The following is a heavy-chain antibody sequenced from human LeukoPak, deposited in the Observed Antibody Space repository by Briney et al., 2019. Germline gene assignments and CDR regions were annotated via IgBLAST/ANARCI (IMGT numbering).Heavy chain of an antibody. CDR1: GFTFSSYA. CDR3: AKSPTVDAAFDI. D-gene: IGHD4-23*01. J-gene: IGHJ3*02. V-gene: IGHV3-23*01. CDR2: IGYTGDST. Sequence: GGSLRLSCAASGFTFSSYAMNWVRQAPGKGLEWVSGIGYTGDSTFYADSVKGRFTVSRDSSKNTLFLPMNSLGAEDTALYYCAKSPTVDAAFDIWGQGTMVTVSS.